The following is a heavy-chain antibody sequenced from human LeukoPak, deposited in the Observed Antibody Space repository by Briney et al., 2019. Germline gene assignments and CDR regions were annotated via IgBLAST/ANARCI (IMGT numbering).Heavy chain of an antibody. CDR3: ARGANYDSSGYHFDY. D-gene: IGHD3-22*01. CDR2: ISAYNGNT. V-gene: IGHV1-18*01. J-gene: IGHJ4*02. CDR1: GYTFTSYG. Sequence: GASVKVSCKASGYTFTSYGISWVRQAPGQGLEWMGWISAYNGNTNYAQKLQGRVTMTTDTSTSTAYMELRSLRSDDTAVYYCARGANYDSSGYHFDYWGQGTLVTVSS.